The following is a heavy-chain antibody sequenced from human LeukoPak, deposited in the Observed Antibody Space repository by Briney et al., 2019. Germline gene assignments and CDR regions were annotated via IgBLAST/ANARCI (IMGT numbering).Heavy chain of an antibody. D-gene: IGHD3-10*01. CDR3: ARDAVPLFTMVRGVKWFDP. Sequence: ASVKVSCKASGYTFTSYAMNWVRQAPGQGLEWMGWINTNTGNPTYAQGFTGRFVFSLDTSVSTAYLQISSLKAEDTAVYYCARDAVPLFTMVRGVKWFDPWGQGTLVTVSS. CDR1: GYTFTSYA. CDR2: INTNTGNP. V-gene: IGHV7-4-1*02. J-gene: IGHJ5*02.